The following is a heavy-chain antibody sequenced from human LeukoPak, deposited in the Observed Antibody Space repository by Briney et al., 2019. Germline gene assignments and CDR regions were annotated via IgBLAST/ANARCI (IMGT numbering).Heavy chain of an antibody. Sequence: GGSLRLSCAASGFTFSSYSMNWVRQAPGKGLEWVSVIYSGGSTYYADSVKGRFTISRDNSKNTLYLQMNSLRAEDTAVYYCARGYYGSGSYSYFDYWGQGTLVTVSS. V-gene: IGHV3-53*01. CDR3: ARGYYGSGSYSYFDY. J-gene: IGHJ4*02. CDR2: IYSGGST. CDR1: GFTFSSYS. D-gene: IGHD3-10*01.